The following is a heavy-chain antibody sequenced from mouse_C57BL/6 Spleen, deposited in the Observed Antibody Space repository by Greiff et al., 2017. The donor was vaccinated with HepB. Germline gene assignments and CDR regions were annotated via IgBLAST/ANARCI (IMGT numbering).Heavy chain of an antibody. V-gene: IGHV1-59*01. J-gene: IGHJ2*01. D-gene: IGHD2-2*01. CDR1: GYTFTSYW. CDR3: ASGGLPYYFDY. Sequence: VQLQQPGAELVRPGTSVKLSCKASGYTFTSYWMHWVKQRPGQGLEWIGVIDPSDSYTNYNQKFKGKATLTVDTSSSTAYMQLSSLTSEDSAVYYCASGGLPYYFDYWGQGTTLTVSS. CDR2: IDPSDSYT.